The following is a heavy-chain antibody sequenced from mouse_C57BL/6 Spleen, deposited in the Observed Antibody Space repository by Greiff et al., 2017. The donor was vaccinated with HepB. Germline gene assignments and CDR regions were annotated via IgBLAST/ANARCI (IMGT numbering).Heavy chain of an antibody. J-gene: IGHJ3*01. CDR2: IRLKSDNYAT. D-gene: IGHD2-1*01. Sequence: EVKVEESGGGLVQPGGSMKLSCVASGFTFSNYWMNWVRQSPEKGLEWVAQIRLKSDNYATHYAESVKGRFTISRDDSKSSVYLQMNNLRAEDTGIYYCTVGNLFAYWGQGTLVTVSA. CDR1: GFTFSNYW. CDR3: TVGNLFAY. V-gene: IGHV6-3*01.